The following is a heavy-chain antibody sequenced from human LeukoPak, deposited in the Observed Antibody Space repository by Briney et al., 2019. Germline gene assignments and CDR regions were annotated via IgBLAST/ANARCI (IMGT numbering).Heavy chain of an antibody. CDR1: GGLLSSGSYY. J-gene: IGHJ6*03. D-gene: IGHD4-17*01. CDR2: IYTSGST. V-gene: IGHV4-61*02. CDR3: AKAATATVATPHARYYYYYMDV. Sequence: PSETLSLTCTVSGGLLSSGSYYWSWIRQPAGKGLEWIGRIYTSGSTNYNHSLKSRVTIAVNTSKNQFSLKLSSLTAADTAVYYCAKAATATVATPHARYYYYYMDVWGKGTTVTVSS.